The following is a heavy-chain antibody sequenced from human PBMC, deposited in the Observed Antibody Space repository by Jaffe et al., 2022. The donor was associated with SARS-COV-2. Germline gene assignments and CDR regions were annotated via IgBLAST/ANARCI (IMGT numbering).Heavy chain of an antibody. CDR1: GYTFTGYY. CDR3: ARTRGLIAAAGKNYYGMDV. D-gene: IGHD6-13*01. J-gene: IGHJ6*02. Sequence: QVQLVQSGAEVKKPGASVKVSCKASGYTFTGYYMHWVRQAPGQGLEWMGRINPNSGGTNYAQKFQGRVTMTRDTSISTAYMELSRLRSDDTAVYYCARTRGLIAAAGKNYYGMDVWGQGTTVTVSS. V-gene: IGHV1-2*06. CDR2: INPNSGGT.